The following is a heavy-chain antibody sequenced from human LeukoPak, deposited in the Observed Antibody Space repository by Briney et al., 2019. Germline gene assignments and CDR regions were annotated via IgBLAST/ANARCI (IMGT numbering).Heavy chain of an antibody. CDR3: ARGEYGLFDY. J-gene: IGHJ4*02. D-gene: IGHD2/OR15-2a*01. V-gene: IGHV4-61*08. CDR2: IYYSGST. Sequence: PSETLSLTCSVSGGSINSGDYYWNWIRQPPGKGLEWIGYIYYSGSTKYNLSLKSRVTISVDTSKNQLSLKLSSVTAADTAVYYCARGEYGLFDYWGQGTLVTVSS. CDR1: GGSINSGDYY.